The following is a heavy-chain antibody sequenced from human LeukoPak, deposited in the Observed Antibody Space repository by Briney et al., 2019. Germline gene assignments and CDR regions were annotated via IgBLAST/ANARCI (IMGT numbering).Heavy chain of an antibody. V-gene: IGHV1-2*02. D-gene: IGHD5-12*01. CDR1: GYTFTSYG. CDR2: INPNSGGT. J-gene: IGHJ6*03. CDR3: ARDRVGEWLPQGFYYMDV. Sequence: ASVKVSCKASGYTFTSYGISWVRQAPGQGLEWMGWINPNSGGTNYAQKFQGRVTMTRDTSISTAYMELSRLRSDDTAVYYCARDRVGEWLPQGFYYMDVWGKGTTVTVSS.